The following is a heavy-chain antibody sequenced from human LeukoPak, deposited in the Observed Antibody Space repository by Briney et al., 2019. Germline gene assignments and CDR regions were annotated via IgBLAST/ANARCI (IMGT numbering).Heavy chain of an antibody. J-gene: IGHJ3*02. CDR2: ISSSSSYI. V-gene: IGHV3-21*01. CDR3: AREYDILTGYYIQAMGAFDI. CDR1: GFTFSSYS. D-gene: IGHD3-9*01. Sequence: PGWSLRLSCAASGFTFSSYSMNWVRQAPGKGLEWVSSISSSSSYIYYADSVKGRFTISRDNAKNSLYLQMNSLRAEDTAVYYCAREYDILTGYYIQAMGAFDIWGQGTMVTVSS.